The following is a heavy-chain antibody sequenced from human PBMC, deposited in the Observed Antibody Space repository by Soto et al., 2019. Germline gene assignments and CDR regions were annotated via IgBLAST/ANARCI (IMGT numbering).Heavy chain of an antibody. CDR2: IWYDGCDK. J-gene: IGHJ4*02. CDR3: ASSSSTSPYYSDY. D-gene: IGHD2-2*01. CDR1: GFTFSSYG. V-gene: IGHV3-33*01. Sequence: QVQLVESGGGVVQPGRSLRLSCAASGFTFSSYGMHWVRQAPGKGLEWVAVIWYDGCDKYYADSVKGRFTISRDNSKNTLYLQMNSLRAEDSAVYYCASSSSTSPYYSDYWGQGTLVTVSS.